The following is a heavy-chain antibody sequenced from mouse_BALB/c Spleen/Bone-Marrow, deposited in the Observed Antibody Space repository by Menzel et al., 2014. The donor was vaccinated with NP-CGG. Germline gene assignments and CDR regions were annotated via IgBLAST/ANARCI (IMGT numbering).Heavy chain of an antibody. V-gene: IGHV8-12*01. CDR1: GFSLRTSGMG. D-gene: IGHD1-1*01. CDR3: ARRPYYGSTYFDS. J-gene: IGHJ2*01. Sequence: QVTLKVCGPGISPPSQTLSLTCSFSGFSLRTSGMGVSWIRQPSGKGLEWLAHLFWDDDKLYNPSLKSRPTISKDTSRNQVFLKITSVDTADTATYYWARRPYYGSTYFDSGGQGTTLTVSS. CDR2: LFWDDDK.